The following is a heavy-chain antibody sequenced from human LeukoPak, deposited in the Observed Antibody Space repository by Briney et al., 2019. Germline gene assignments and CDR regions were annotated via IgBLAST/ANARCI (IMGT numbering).Heavy chain of an antibody. CDR2: VSTDGSST. CDR1: AFTFSSDW. J-gene: IGHJ5*02. V-gene: IGHV3-74*01. D-gene: IGHD7-27*01. CDR3: ARDDLGS. Sequence: PGGSLRLSCAASAFTFSSDWMHWVRQAPGKVLVWVSRVSTDGSSTTYADSVKGRFTISRDNAKNTLFLKMNSLRAEDTAVYYCARDDLGSWGQGTLVTVSS.